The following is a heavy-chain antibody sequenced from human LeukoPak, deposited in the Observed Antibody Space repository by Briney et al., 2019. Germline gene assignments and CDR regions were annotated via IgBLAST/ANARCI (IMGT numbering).Heavy chain of an antibody. CDR1: GFTFISYA. V-gene: IGHV3-23*01. D-gene: IGHD3-3*01. Sequence: GGSLRLSCAASGFTFISYAMSGVRQAPGKGLEWVSVISGSGDSTYYADSVKGRFTISRDNSKNTLYLQMNSLRAEDTAVYYCAKSPIFGVVISRGVPNWLDAWGGGPLVSVSS. J-gene: IGHJ5*02. CDR2: ISGSGDST. CDR3: AKSPIFGVVISRGVPNWLDA.